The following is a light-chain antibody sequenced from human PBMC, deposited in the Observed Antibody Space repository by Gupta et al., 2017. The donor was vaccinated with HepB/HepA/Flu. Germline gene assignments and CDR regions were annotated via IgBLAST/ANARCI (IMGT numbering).Light chain of an antibody. CDR2: DAS. V-gene: IGKV3-11*01. Sequence: EIVLTQSPATLSLSPGERATLSCRASQYISNYLAWYQQKPGQAPRLLIYDASNRAIGIPDRFSGSGYGTDFTLTSSRREDEDFAIYYGQQRSSLRTFGQGTKVEIK. J-gene: IGKJ1*01. CDR1: QYISNY. CDR3: QQRSSLRT.